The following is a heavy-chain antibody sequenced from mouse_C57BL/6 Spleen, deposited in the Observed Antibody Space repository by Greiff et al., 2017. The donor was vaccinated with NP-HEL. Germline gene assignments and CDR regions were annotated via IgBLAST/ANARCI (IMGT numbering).Heavy chain of an antibody. D-gene: IGHD4-1*01. CDR2: SRNKANDYTT. CDR3: ARDELGNFDY. V-gene: IGHV7-1*01. J-gene: IGHJ2*01. CDR1: GFTFSDFY. Sequence: EVQGVESGGGLVQSGRSLRLSCATSGFTFSDFYMEWVRQAPGKGLEWIAASRNKANDYTTEYSASVKGRFIVSRDTSQSILYLQMNALRAEDTAIYYCARDELGNFDYWGQGTTLTVSS.